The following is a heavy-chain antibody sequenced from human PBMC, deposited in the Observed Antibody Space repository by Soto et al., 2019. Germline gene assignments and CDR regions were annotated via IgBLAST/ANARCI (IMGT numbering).Heavy chain of an antibody. CDR1: GGSISHYY. Sequence: SETLSLTCTVSGGSISHYYWSWIRQSPGKGLEWIGYAYYSGSTDYNPSLKSRVTMSVDTSKDQVSLKLNSVTTADTAVYYCARDRSTYGGGGTGEVKENWFDPWGPGTLVTVSS. CDR2: AYYSGST. D-gene: IGHD2-8*01. V-gene: IGHV4-59*01. J-gene: IGHJ5*02. CDR3: ARDRSTYGGGGTGEVKENWFDP.